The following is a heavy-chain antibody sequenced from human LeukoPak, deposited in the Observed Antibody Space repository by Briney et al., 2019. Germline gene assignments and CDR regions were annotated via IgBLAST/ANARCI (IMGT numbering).Heavy chain of an antibody. CDR1: GFTFSSYA. CDR2: ISGSGGST. Sequence: PGGSLRLSCAASGFTFSSYAMSWVRQAPGKGLEWVSAISGSGGSTYYADSVKGRFTISRDNSKNTLYLQMNSLRAEDTAVYYCASDRTSSSRGDYYDSSENIYYYYGMDVWGQGTTVTVSS. V-gene: IGHV3-23*01. D-gene: IGHD3-22*01. J-gene: IGHJ6*02. CDR3: ASDRTSSSRGDYYDSSENIYYYYGMDV.